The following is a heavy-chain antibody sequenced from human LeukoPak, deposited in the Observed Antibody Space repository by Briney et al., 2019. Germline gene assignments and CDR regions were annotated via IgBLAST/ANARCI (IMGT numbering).Heavy chain of an antibody. J-gene: IGHJ4*02. CDR1: GFTFSGSA. CDR2: IRSKANSYAT. D-gene: IGHD3-10*01. CDR3: TRWTFGAQGLFDY. Sequence: QPGGSLRLSCAASGFTFSGSAMHWVRQASGKGLEWVGRIRSKANSYATAYAASVKGRFTISRDDSKTTAYLQMNSLKTEDTAVYYCTRWTFGAQGLFDYWGQGTLVTVSS. V-gene: IGHV3-73*01.